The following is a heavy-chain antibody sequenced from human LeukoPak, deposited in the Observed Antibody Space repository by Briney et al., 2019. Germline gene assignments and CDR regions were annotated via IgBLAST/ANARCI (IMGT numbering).Heavy chain of an antibody. Sequence: GGSLRLSCAAPGFTFSSYSMNWVRQAPGKGLEWVSSISSSSSYIYYADSVKGRFTISRDSAKNSLYLQMNSLRAEDTAVYYCARAMVRGVNWFDPWGQGTLVTVSS. J-gene: IGHJ5*02. CDR1: GFTFSSYS. CDR3: ARAMVRGVNWFDP. V-gene: IGHV3-21*01. CDR2: ISSSSSYI. D-gene: IGHD3-10*01.